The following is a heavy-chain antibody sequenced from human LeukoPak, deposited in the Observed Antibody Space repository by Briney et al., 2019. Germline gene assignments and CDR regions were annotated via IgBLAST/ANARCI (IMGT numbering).Heavy chain of an antibody. Sequence: ASVKVSCKASGHTFTSYAIHWVRQAPGQGLEWMGWITPSGGTNYPQKFQGRVAITWDTSITTAYMDLSRLTSDDTAVYYCARDRYGDGFAHLDYWGQGGLVTVSS. CDR3: ARDRYGDGFAHLDY. J-gene: IGHJ4*02. CDR1: GHTFTSYA. CDR2: ITPSGGT. V-gene: IGHV1-2*02. D-gene: IGHD5-24*01.